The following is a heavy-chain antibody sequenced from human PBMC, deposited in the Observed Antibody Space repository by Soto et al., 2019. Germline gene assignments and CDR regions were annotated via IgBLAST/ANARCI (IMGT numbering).Heavy chain of an antibody. CDR3: ARFFGSGFDY. V-gene: IGHV3-48*02. Sequence: EVQLVESGGGLVQPGGSLRLSCVASGFTFSTDTMNWVRQAPGKGLEWVAHISTSGATRYYADSVKGRFTISRDNAKTSLYLQMDSPRNEDTALSYCARFFGSGFDYWGQGTLVTVSS. J-gene: IGHJ4*02. D-gene: IGHD6-19*01. CDR2: ISTSGATR. CDR1: GFTFSTDT.